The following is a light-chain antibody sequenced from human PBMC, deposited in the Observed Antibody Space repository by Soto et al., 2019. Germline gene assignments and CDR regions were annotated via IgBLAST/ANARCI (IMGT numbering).Light chain of an antibody. J-gene: IGKJ1*01. CDR1: QDISNY. CDR3: QQYDNLPRT. CDR2: DAS. Sequence: DIQMTQSPSSLSASVGDRVTITCQASQDISNYLNWYQQKPGKAPKLLIYDASNLETGVPSRFSGSGSGTDFTFTISSLQHEDIATYYCQQYDNLPRTFGQGTKV. V-gene: IGKV1-33*01.